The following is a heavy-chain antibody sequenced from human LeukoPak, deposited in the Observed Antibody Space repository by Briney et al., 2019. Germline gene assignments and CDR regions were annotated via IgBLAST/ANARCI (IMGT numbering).Heavy chain of an antibody. V-gene: IGHV3-48*01. CDR3: ASYYGSGSYYNVVDY. CDR2: ISSSSSTI. J-gene: IGHJ4*02. D-gene: IGHD3-10*01. CDR1: GFTFGSYS. Sequence: GGSLRLSWAASGFTFGSYSMNWVRQAPGKGLEWVSYISSSSSTIYYADSVKGRFTISRDNAKNSLYLQMNSLRAEDTAVYYCASYYGSGSYYNVVDYWGQGTLVTVSS.